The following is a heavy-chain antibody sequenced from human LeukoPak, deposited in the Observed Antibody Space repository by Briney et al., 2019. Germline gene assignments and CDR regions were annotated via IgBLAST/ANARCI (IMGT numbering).Heavy chain of an antibody. CDR3: AREGAHFDY. Sequence: ASVKVSCKASGYTFTSYYMHWVRQAPGQGLEWMGIINPSGGSTSYAQKFQGRVTMTTDTSTSTAYMELRSLRSDDTAVYYCAREGAHFDYWGQGTLVTVSS. V-gene: IGHV1-46*01. CDR2: INPSGGST. J-gene: IGHJ4*02. D-gene: IGHD3-16*01. CDR1: GYTFTSYY.